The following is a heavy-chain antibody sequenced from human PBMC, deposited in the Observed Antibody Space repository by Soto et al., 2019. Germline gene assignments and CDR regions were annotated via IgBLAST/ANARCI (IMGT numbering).Heavy chain of an antibody. D-gene: IGHD3-22*01. CDR3: ARAALQYDSSGYSDSRYYFDS. Sequence: GSLRLSCAASGFTFSTYAMNWVRQAPGKGLEWVSGISGSGGSRHYTDSVRGRFTISRDNSENTLFLQMNSLRAEDTAVYYCARAALQYDSSGYSDSRYYFDSWGQGTLVTVSS. J-gene: IGHJ4*02. CDR2: ISGSGGSR. CDR1: GFTFSTYA. V-gene: IGHV3-23*01.